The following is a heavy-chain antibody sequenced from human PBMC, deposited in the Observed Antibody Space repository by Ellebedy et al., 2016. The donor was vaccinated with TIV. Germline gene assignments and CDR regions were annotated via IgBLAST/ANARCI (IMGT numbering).Heavy chain of an antibody. J-gene: IGHJ4*02. Sequence: ASVKVSCKASGYTFTGYFMHWVRQAPGQGLEWMGWMNPNSGNTGYAQKFQGRVTMTRNTSISTAYMELSSLRSEDTAVYYCATLPRYDILTGYYRAPDYWGQGTLVTVSS. V-gene: IGHV1-8*02. D-gene: IGHD3-9*01. CDR1: GYTFTGYF. CDR2: MNPNSGNT. CDR3: ATLPRYDILTGYYRAPDY.